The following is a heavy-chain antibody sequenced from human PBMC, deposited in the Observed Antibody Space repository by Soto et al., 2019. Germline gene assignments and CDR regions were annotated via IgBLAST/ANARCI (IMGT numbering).Heavy chain of an antibody. D-gene: IGHD5-12*01. Sequence: SGPTLVKPTQTLTLTCTFSGFSLSTSGMCVSWIRQPPGKALEWLARIDWDDDKYYSTSLKTRLTISKDTSKNQVVLTMTNMDPVDTATYYCARTTGREYSGYDFPADLDYWGQGTLVTVSS. J-gene: IGHJ4*02. CDR1: GFSLSTSGMC. CDR3: ARTTGREYSGYDFPADLDY. V-gene: IGHV2-70*11. CDR2: IDWDDDK.